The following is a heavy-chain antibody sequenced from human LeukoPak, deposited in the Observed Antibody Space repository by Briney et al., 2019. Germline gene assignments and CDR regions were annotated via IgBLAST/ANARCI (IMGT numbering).Heavy chain of an antibody. CDR1: GFTFSSYW. CDR3: ARDPFQYSSSWFDY. V-gene: IGHV3-7*01. D-gene: IGHD6-13*01. Sequence: RGGSLRLSCAASGFTFSSYWMSWVRQASGKGLEWVANIKQDGSEKYYVDSVKGRFTISRYNAKNSLYLQMNSLRAEDTAVYYCARDPFQYSSSWFDYWGQGNLLTVSS. J-gene: IGHJ4*02. CDR2: IKQDGSEK.